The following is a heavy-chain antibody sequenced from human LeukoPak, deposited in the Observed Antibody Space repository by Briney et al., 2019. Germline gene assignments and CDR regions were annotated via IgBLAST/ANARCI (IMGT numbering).Heavy chain of an antibody. CDR3: ARDSSSSSDY. CDR2: FNWNGGST. J-gene: IGHJ4*02. D-gene: IGHD6-6*01. CDR1: GFTFDDYG. Sequence: GGSLRLSCAASGFTFDDYGMSWVRQAPGKGLEWVSGFNWNGGSTGYADSVKGRFTISRDNAKNSLYLQMNSLRADDTALYYCARDSSSSSDYWGQGTLVTVSS. V-gene: IGHV3-20*04.